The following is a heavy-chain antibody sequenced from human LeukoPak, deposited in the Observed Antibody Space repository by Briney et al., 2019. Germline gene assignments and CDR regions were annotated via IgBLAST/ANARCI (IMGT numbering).Heavy chain of an antibody. CDR2: INWNGGST. CDR3: ARGAFGSPYGSGSYYEPSHFDY. V-gene: IGHV3-20*04. J-gene: IGHJ4*02. CDR1: GFTFDDYG. Sequence: GGSLRLSCAASGFTFDDYGMSWARQAPGKGLEWVSGINWNGGSTGYADSVKGRFTISRDNAKNSLYLQMNSLRAEDTALYYCARGAFGSPYGSGSYYEPSHFDYWGQGTLVTVSS. D-gene: IGHD3-10*01.